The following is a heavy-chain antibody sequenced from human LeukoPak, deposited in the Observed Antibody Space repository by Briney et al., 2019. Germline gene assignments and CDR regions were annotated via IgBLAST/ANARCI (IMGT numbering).Heavy chain of an antibody. CDR3: ARETYDSSVYFRYYFDY. CDR1: GGSISSYY. D-gene: IGHD3-22*01. J-gene: IGHJ4*02. Sequence: KSSETLSLTCTVSGGSISSYYWSWIRQPAGKGLEWIARIYTSGSTNYNPSLKGRVTMSVDTSKNQFSLKLSSVTAADTAVYYCARETYDSSVYFRYYFDYWGQGTLVTVSS. CDR2: IYTSGST. V-gene: IGHV4-4*07.